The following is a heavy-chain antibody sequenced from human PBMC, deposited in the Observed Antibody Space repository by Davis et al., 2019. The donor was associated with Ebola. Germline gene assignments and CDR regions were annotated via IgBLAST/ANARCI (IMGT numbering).Heavy chain of an antibody. CDR2: IYPGDSDT. V-gene: IGHV5-51*01. Sequence: KVSCKASVGTFSSYAISWVRQMPGKGLEWMGIIYPGDSDTRYSPSFQGQVTISADKSISTAYLQWSSLKASDTAMYFCARRDYRGNKYFDYWGQGTLVTVSS. CDR3: ARRDYRGNKYFDY. J-gene: IGHJ4*02. CDR1: VGTFSSYA. D-gene: IGHD4-23*01.